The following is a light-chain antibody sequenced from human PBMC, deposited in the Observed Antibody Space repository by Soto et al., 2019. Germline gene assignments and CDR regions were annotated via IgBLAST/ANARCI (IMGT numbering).Light chain of an antibody. CDR3: SSYTSSSTVV. CDR2: EVS. Sequence: QSALPQPASVSGSPGQSITLSCTGTSSDVGGYNYVSWYQQHPGKAPKLMIYEVSNRPSGVSNRFSGSKSGNTASLTISGLQAEDEADYYCSSYTSSSTVVFGGGTKVTVL. V-gene: IGLV2-14*01. J-gene: IGLJ2*01. CDR1: SSDVGGYNY.